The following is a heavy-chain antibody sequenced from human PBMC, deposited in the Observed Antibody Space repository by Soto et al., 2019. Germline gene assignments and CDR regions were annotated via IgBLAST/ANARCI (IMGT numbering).Heavy chain of an antibody. Sequence: GASVKVSCKASGDTSSSFTVSWLRQAPGQGLEWMGGIVPFFGTTNYPQKFRDRVTITADESTNTAYMELTSLTSGDTAVYYCARGALTTQTYYYGMDVWGQGTTVTVSS. CDR2: IVPFFGTT. CDR3: ARGALTTQTYYYGMDV. CDR1: GDTSSSFT. J-gene: IGHJ6*02. V-gene: IGHV1-69*13. D-gene: IGHD1-1*01.